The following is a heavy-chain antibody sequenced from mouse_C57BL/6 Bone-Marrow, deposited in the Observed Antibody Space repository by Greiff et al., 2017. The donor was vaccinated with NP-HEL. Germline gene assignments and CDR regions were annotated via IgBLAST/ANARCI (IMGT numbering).Heavy chain of an antibody. CDR1: GYTFTDYY. Sequence: VQLQQSGPELVKPGASVKISCKASGYTFTDYYMNWVKQSHGKSLEWIGDINPNNGGTSYNQKFKGKATLTVDKSSSTAYMELRSLTSEDSAVYYCARDSSSPRAMDYWGQGTSVTVSS. J-gene: IGHJ4*01. V-gene: IGHV1-26*01. D-gene: IGHD1-1*01. CDR2: INPNNGGT. CDR3: ARDSSSPRAMDY.